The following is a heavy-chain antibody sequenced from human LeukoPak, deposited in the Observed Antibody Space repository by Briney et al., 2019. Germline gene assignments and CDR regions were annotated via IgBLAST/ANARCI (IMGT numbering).Heavy chain of an antibody. CDR1: GGSFSGYY. J-gene: IGHJ1*01. CDR2: INHSGST. Sequence: SETLSLTCAVYGGSFSGYYWSWIRQPPGKGLEWIGEINHSGSTNYNPSLKSRVTISVDTSKNQFSLKLSSVTAADTAVYYCARTQYISGWRYFQHWGQGTLVTVSS. V-gene: IGHV4-34*01. D-gene: IGHD6-19*01. CDR3: ARTQYISGWRYFQH.